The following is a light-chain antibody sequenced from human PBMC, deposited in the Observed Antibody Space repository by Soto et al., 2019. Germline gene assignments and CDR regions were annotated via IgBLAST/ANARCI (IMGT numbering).Light chain of an antibody. CDR3: QQSSGSPTWT. CDR2: ATS. CDR1: QSIASY. J-gene: IGKJ1*01. Sequence: DIQMTQSPSSPSASVGDRVTITCRASQSIASYLNWYQHKPGKAPKLLIYATSILQSGVPSRFSGSGSGAGFTLTISGLQPEDFATYYCQQSSGSPTWTFGQGTKV. V-gene: IGKV1-39*01.